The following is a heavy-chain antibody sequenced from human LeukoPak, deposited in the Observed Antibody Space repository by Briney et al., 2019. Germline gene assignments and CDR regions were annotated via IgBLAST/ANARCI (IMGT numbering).Heavy chain of an antibody. CDR2: LYHTDSA. CDR1: GSSISNGHY. Sequence: SETLSLTCAVSGSSISNGHYWVWSRQPPGRGLEWIGSLYHTDSAYYNTSLKSRVSMSVDTSKNQFSLTLNFVTAADPAVYYCARQHDSYYYYYIDVRRSETRVTVSS. J-gene: IGHJ6*03. CDR3: ARQHDSYYYYYIDV. V-gene: IGHV4-38-2*01.